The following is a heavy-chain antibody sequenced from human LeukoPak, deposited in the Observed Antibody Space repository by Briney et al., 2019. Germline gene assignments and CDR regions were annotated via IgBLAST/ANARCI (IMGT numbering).Heavy chain of an antibody. V-gene: IGHV4-39*07. CDR2: IYYSGST. CDR3: ARDKRGLIAALPFNWFDP. D-gene: IGHD6-6*01. CDR1: GGSISSSSYY. Sequence: SETLSLTCTVSGGSISSSSYYRGWIRQPPGKGLEWIGSIYYSGSTYYNPSLKSRVTISVDTSKNQFSLKLSSVTAADTAVYYCARDKRGLIAALPFNWFDPWGQGTLVTVSS. J-gene: IGHJ5*02.